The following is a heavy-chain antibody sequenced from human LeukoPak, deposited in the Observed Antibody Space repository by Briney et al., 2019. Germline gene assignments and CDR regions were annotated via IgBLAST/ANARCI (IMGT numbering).Heavy chain of an antibody. Sequence: GSSVKVSCKASGGTFSSYAISWVRQAPGQGLEWMGGIIPIFGTANYAQKFQGRVTITADESTSTAYMELSSLRSEDTAVYYCASQTYYYDSSGSIPFDYWGQGTLVTVSS. J-gene: IGHJ4*02. CDR3: ASQTYYYDSSGSIPFDY. CDR1: GGTFSSYA. CDR2: IIPIFGTA. D-gene: IGHD3-22*01. V-gene: IGHV1-69*01.